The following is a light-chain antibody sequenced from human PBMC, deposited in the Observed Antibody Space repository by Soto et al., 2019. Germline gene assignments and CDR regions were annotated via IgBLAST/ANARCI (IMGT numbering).Light chain of an antibody. J-gene: IGKJ1*01. Sequence: EIVLTQSPGTLSLSPGERATLSCRASQSVSSSYLAWYQQKPGQAPRLLIYGASSRATGIPDSFSGSGSGTDFTLTISRLEHEDVAMYYCQQYGSLWTFGQGTKVEIK. CDR2: GAS. V-gene: IGKV3-20*01. CDR1: QSVSSSY. CDR3: QQYGSLWT.